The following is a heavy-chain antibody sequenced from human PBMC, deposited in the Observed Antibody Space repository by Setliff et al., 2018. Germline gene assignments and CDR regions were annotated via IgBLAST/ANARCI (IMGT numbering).Heavy chain of an antibody. CDR3: ARDGSYYDRGGNRTWFFDL. D-gene: IGHD3-22*01. Sequence: SETLSLTCTVSGGSINSGDYFWSWFRQLPGKGLEWIGYIYYTGSTHYNPSLKSRLTMSVDTSKNQFSLNLKSVTAADTAVYFCARDGSYYDRGGNRTWFFDLWGRGTRVTVS. V-gene: IGHV4-31*03. CDR1: GGSINSGDYF. CDR2: IYYTGST. J-gene: IGHJ2*01.